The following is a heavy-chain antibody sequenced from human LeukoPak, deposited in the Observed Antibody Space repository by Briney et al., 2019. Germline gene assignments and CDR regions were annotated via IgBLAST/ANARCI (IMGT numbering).Heavy chain of an antibody. J-gene: IGHJ4*02. CDR2: FDPEDGET. Sequence: VASVKVSCKVSGYTLTELSMHWVRQAPGKGLEWMGGFDPEDGETIYARKFQGRVTMTEDTSTDTAYMELSSLRSEDTAVYYCATASSGSYDEGFDYWGQGTLVTVSS. CDR3: ATASSGSYDEGFDY. D-gene: IGHD1-26*01. CDR1: GYTLTELS. V-gene: IGHV1-24*01.